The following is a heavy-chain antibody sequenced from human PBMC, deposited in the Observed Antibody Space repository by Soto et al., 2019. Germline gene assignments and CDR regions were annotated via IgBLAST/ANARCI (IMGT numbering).Heavy chain of an antibody. CDR2: ISGNGGST. Sequence: GGSLRLSCAASGFTFSNYAMHWVRQAPGKGLEFVSSISGNGGSTYYADSVKGRFTISRDNSKNTLHLQMGSLRSEDMAVYYCGRGGGGAALADFDYWGRGTLVTVSS. CDR3: GRGGGGAALADFDY. V-gene: IGHV3-64*02. D-gene: IGHD3-16*01. J-gene: IGHJ4*02. CDR1: GFTFSNYA.